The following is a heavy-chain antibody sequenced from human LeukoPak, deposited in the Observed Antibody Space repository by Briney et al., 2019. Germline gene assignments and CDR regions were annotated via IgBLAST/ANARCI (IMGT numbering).Heavy chain of an antibody. CDR3: ATLHTTMGGCFDY. V-gene: IGHV1-69*06. CDR1: GGTFSSYA. CDR2: IIPIFGAA. J-gene: IGHJ4*02. D-gene: IGHD3-10*01. Sequence: GASVKVSCKASGGTFSSYAISWVRQAPGQGLEWMGGIIPIFGAANYAQKFQGRVTITADKSTSTAYMELSSLRSEDTAVYYCATLHTTMGGCFDYWGQGTLVTVSS.